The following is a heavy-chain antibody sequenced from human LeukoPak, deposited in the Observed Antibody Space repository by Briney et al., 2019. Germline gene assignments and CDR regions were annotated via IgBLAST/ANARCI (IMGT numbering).Heavy chain of an antibody. Sequence: SQTLSLTCAISGDIVSSNSAAWNWIRQSPSRGLEWLGRTYYRSKLYNDYAVSVKSRITINPDTSKNQFSLQLNSVTPEDTAVYYCAKGDYYGSGSYYTTLRNYFDYWGQGTLVTVSS. J-gene: IGHJ4*02. D-gene: IGHD3-10*01. CDR1: GDIVSSNSAA. CDR3: AKGDYYGSGSYYTTLRNYFDY. CDR2: TYYRSKLYN. V-gene: IGHV6-1*01.